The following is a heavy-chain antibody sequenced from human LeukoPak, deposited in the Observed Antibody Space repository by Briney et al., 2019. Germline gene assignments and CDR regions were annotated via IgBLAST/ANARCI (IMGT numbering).Heavy chain of an antibody. D-gene: IGHD3-16*02. CDR1: GFTFSSYG. CDR3: ASNYDYVWGSYRPMPYYFDY. CDR2: ISYDGSNK. J-gene: IGHJ4*02. V-gene: IGHV3-30*03. Sequence: PGGSLRLSCAASGFTFSSYGMHWVRQAPGKGLEWEAVISYDGSNKYYADSVKGRFTISRDNSKNTLCLQMNSLRAEDTAVYYCASNYDYVWGSYRPMPYYFDYWGQGTLVTVSS.